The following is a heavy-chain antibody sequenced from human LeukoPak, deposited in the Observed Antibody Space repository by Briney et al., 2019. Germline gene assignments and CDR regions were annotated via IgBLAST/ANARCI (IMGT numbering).Heavy chain of an antibody. Sequence: PGGSLRLSCAASGLAFSTFGFNWVRQAPGKGLEWVSLIFSGRGRAYYADSVKGRFTISRDNSNNTLYLQMDSLRAEDTAIYYCARVGDHWRMDVWGQGTTVTVSS. V-gene: IGHV3-23*01. CDR3: ARVGDHWRMDV. CDR2: IFSGRGRA. D-gene: IGHD3-3*01. J-gene: IGHJ6*02. CDR1: GLAFSTFG.